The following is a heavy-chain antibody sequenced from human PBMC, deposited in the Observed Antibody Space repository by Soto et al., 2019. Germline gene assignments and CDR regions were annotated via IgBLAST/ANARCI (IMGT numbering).Heavy chain of an antibody. CDR3: ARLRSAAMRWFGP. CDR2: INPNSGGT. Sequence: ASVKVSCTASGYTFTGYYMHWVRQAPGQGLEWMGWINPNSGGTNYAQKFQGWVTMTRDTSKNQFSLKLSSVTAADTAVYYCARLRSAAMRWFGPWGQGTLVTVS. J-gene: IGHJ5*02. CDR1: GYTFTGYY. D-gene: IGHD2-2*01. V-gene: IGHV1-2*04.